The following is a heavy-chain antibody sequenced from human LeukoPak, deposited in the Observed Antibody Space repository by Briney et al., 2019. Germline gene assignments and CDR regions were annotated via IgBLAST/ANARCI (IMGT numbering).Heavy chain of an antibody. CDR3: AKTTGDRYFDL. V-gene: IGHV4-4*02. J-gene: IGHJ2*01. Sequence: SETLSLTCAVSGGSISSSNWWRWVRQPPGTGLEWIGEIYHIGSTNYNPSLKSRVTISVDKSKNQFSLKLNSVTAADTAVYYCAKTTGDRYFDLWGRGTLVTVSS. CDR1: GGSISSSNW. CDR2: IYHIGST. D-gene: IGHD7-27*01.